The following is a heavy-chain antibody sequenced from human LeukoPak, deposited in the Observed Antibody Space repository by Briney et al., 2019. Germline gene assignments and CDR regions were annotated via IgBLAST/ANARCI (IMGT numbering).Heavy chain of an antibody. D-gene: IGHD6-19*01. CDR3: ARDTTHERWLGDFDLDY. CDR1: GGTFSSYA. V-gene: IGHV1-69*04. Sequence: SVKVSCKASGGTFSSYAISWVRQAPGQGLEWMGRIIPILGIANYAQKFQGRVTITADKSTSTAYMELSSLRSEDTAVYYCARDTTHERWLGDFDLDYWGQGTLVTVSS. J-gene: IGHJ4*02. CDR2: IIPILGIA.